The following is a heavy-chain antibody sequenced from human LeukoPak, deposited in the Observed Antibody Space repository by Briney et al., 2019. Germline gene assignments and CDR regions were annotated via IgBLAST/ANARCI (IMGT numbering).Heavy chain of an antibody. D-gene: IGHD3-3*01. Sequence: ASVKVSCKVSGYTLTELSMHWVRQAPGKGLEWMGGFDPEDGERLYAQKFQGRVTMTEDTSTDTAYMELSSLRSEDTAVYYCATEQRITFFGRAFDIWGQGTMVTVSS. CDR2: FDPEDGER. J-gene: IGHJ3*02. CDR3: ATEQRITFFGRAFDI. V-gene: IGHV1-24*01. CDR1: GYTLTELS.